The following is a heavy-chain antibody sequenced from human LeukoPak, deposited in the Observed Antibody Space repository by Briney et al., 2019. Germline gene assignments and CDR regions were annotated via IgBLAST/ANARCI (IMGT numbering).Heavy chain of an antibody. D-gene: IGHD3-10*01. V-gene: IGHV4-59*01. Sequence: SETLSLTCTVSGGSISSYYWSWIRQPPGKGLEWIGYIYYSGSTNYNPSLKSRVTISVDTSKNQFSLKLSSVTAADTAVYYCARYQSVLLWFGEFPDAFDIWGQGTMVTVSS. CDR1: GGSISSYY. J-gene: IGHJ3*02. CDR3: ARYQSVLLWFGEFPDAFDI. CDR2: IYYSGST.